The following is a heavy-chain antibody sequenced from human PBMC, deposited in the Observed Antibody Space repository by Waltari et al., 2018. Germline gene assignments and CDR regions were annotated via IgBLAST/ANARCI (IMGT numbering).Heavy chain of an antibody. J-gene: IGHJ3*02. V-gene: IGHV3-7*01. CDR2: IKQDGSEK. Sequence: EVQLVESGGGLVQPGGSLRLSCAASGFTFSSYWMSWVRQAPGKGLEWVANIKQDGSEKYYVDSVKGLFTISRDNAKNSLYLQMNSLRAEDTAVYYCARIDCSSTSCYAGYAFDIWGQGTMVTVSS. CDR3: ARIDCSSTSCYAGYAFDI. CDR1: GFTFSSYW. D-gene: IGHD2-2*01.